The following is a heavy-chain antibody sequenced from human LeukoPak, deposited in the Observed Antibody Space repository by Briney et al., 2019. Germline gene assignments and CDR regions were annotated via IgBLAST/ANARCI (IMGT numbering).Heavy chain of an antibody. CDR3: ARSGGRGWYPADY. V-gene: IGHV3-33*01. CDR1: GFTFSSYG. J-gene: IGHJ4*02. D-gene: IGHD6-19*01. Sequence: GGSLRLSCVASGFTFSSYGMQWVRQAPGKGLEWVAVIWSDGSSKYYTDSVKGRFTISRDNSKDTLYLQMNSLRADDTGIYYCARSGGRGWYPADYWGQGTLVTVSS. CDR2: IWSDGSSK.